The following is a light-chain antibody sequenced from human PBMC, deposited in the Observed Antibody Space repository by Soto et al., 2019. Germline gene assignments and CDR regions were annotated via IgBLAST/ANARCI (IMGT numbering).Light chain of an antibody. CDR1: QSFNGVY. CDR2: GAS. CDR3: QQYGSSALT. J-gene: IGKJ4*01. Sequence: EIVLTQSPRTLSLPPLEIPTVSFSASQSFNGVYLAWYQQKPGQAPRLLIYGASSRATGIPDRFSGSGSGTDFTLTISRLEPEDFAVYYCQQYGSSALTFGRGTKVDIK. V-gene: IGKV3-20*01.